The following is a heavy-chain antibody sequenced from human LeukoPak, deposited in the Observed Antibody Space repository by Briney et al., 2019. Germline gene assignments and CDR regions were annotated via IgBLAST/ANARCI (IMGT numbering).Heavy chain of an antibody. CDR2: IYYSGSG. Sequence: SETLSLTCTVSGGSISSYYWSWIRQPPGKGLEWMGFIYYSGSGYYNPSLKSRVTMSVDTSKNQFSLKLTSVTAADTAFYYCAGADRHDYGEDYWGQGTLVTVSS. CDR1: GGSISSYY. CDR3: AGADRHDYGEDY. V-gene: IGHV4-59*04. J-gene: IGHJ4*02. D-gene: IGHD4-17*01.